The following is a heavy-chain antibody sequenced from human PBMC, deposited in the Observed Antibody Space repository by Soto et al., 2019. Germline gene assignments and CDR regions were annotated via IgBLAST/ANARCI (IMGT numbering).Heavy chain of an antibody. V-gene: IGHV3-30-3*01. CDR2: ISYDGSNK. CDR1: GFTCSSFA. CDR3: AIENVGATSVHVFDI. Sequence: PWRSLRLPCAASGFTCSSFAMHRVRQAPGKGLEWVAVISYDGSNKYYADSVKGRFTISRDNAKNSLYLQMNSLRAEDTALYYCAIENVGATSVHVFDIWGQGTMVTVSS. J-gene: IGHJ3*02. D-gene: IGHD1-26*01.